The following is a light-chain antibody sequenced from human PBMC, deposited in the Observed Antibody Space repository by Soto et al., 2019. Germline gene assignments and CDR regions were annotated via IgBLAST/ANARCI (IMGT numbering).Light chain of an antibody. Sequence: DIQMTQSPSTLSASVGDRVTITCRASQSISSWLAWYQQKPGKSPKLLIYKASSLESGVTSRFSGRGSWTEFTLTISSLQHDDFANYYCQQYNSYSRTFGQGTKVEIK. CDR1: QSISSW. CDR3: QQYNSYSRT. J-gene: IGKJ1*01. V-gene: IGKV1-5*03. CDR2: KAS.